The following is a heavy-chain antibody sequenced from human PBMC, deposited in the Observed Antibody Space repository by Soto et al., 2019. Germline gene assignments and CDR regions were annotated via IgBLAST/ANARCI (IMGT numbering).Heavy chain of an antibody. CDR1: GFTFSSYG. V-gene: IGHV3-33*01. J-gene: IGHJ6*02. CDR2: IWYDGSNK. CDR3: AREAYGSGSQGYYYYGMDV. D-gene: IGHD3-10*01. Sequence: QVQLVESGGGVVQPGRSLRLSCAASGFTFSSYGMHWVRQAPGKGLEWVAVIWYDGSNKYYADSVKGRFTISRDNSKNTVYLPMNSLRAEDTAVYYWAREAYGSGSQGYYYYGMDVWGQGTTVTVSS.